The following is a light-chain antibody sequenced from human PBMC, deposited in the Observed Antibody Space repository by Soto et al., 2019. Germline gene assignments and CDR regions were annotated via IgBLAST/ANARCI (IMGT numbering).Light chain of an antibody. V-gene: IGKV1-17*01. CDR1: QGIRNA. J-gene: IGKJ1*01. CDR2: AVS. CDR3: LQHNTYVGT. Sequence: DVQVTQSPSSLYASVGDRVTITCRASQGIRNALGWYQQKPGRAPKRLIYAVSSLQSGVPSRFSGSRSGTAFTLTITSLQPEDFATYYCLQHNTYVGTFGQGTKVEV.